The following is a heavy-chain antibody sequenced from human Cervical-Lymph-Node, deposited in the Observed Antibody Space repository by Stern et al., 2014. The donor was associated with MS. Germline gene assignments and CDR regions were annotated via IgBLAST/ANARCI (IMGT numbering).Heavy chain of an antibody. Sequence: VQLVESGGGLVKPGGSLRLSCAASGFTFSSYSMNWVRQAPGKGLEWVSSISSSSSYIYYADSVKGRFTISRDNAKNSLYLQMNSLRAEDTAVYFCARDNFEYSTESFDYWGQGTLVTVSS. J-gene: IGHJ4*02. CDR2: ISSSSSYI. V-gene: IGHV3-21*01. CDR1: GFTFSSYS. D-gene: IGHD6-6*01. CDR3: ARDNFEYSTESFDY.